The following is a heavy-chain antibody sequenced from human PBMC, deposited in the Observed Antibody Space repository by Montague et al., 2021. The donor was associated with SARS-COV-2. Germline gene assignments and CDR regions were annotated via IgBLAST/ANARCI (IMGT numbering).Heavy chain of an antibody. D-gene: IGHD3-3*01. J-gene: IGHJ4*02. V-gene: IGHV4-38-2*02. CDR1: GYSISSGYY. CDR3: ARDVRYYDFWSGRAQTSPDY. CDR2: IYHSGST. Sequence: SETLSLTRTLSGYSISSGYYWGWIRQPPGKGLEWIGSIYHSGSTYYNPSLKSRVTISVDTSKNQFPLKLSSVTAADTAVYYCARDVRYYDFWSGRAQTSPDYWGQGTLVTVSS.